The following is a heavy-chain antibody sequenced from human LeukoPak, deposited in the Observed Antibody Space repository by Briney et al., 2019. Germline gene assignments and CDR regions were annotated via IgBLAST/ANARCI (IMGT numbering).Heavy chain of an antibody. J-gene: IGHJ4*02. Sequence: SETLSLTCTVSGGSISSGGYYWSWIRQHPGKGLEWIGYIYYSGSTYYNPSLKSRVTITVDTSKNQFSLKLSSVTAADTAVYYCARGTRGRRGGYFDYWGQGTLVTVSS. CDR3: ARGTRGRRGGYFDY. CDR2: IYYSGST. CDR1: GGSISSGGYY. D-gene: IGHD2-2*01. V-gene: IGHV4-31*03.